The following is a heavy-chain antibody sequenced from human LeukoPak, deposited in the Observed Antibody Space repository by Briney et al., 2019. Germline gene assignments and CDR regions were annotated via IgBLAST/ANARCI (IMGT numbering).Heavy chain of an antibody. J-gene: IGHJ4*02. CDR1: GFTFRSYW. CDR3: AKEYSSGWYYFDY. D-gene: IGHD6-19*01. V-gene: IGHV3-74*01. Sequence: GGSLRLSCAASGFTFRSYWMHWVRQAPGKGLVWVSRINSDGSSTSYADSVKGRFTISRDNSKNTLYLQMNSLRAEDTAVYYCAKEYSSGWYYFDYWGQGTLVTVSS. CDR2: INSDGSST.